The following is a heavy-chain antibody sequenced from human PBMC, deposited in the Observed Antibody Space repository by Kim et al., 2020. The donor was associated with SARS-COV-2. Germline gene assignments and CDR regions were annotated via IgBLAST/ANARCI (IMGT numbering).Heavy chain of an antibody. V-gene: IGHV1-3*01. Sequence: ASVKVSCKASGYTFTSYAMHWVRQAPGQRLEWMGWINAGNGNTKYSQKFQGRVTITRDTSASTAYMELSSLRSEDTAVYYCARAGSLWFGELLYHYYYGMDVWGQGTTVTVSS. CDR1: GYTFTSYA. CDR2: INAGNGNT. D-gene: IGHD3-10*01. CDR3: ARAGSLWFGELLYHYYYGMDV. J-gene: IGHJ6*02.